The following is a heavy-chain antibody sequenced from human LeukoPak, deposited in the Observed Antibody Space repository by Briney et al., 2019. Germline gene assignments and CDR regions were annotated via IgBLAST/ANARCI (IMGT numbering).Heavy chain of an antibody. CDR1: GYTFINYW. V-gene: IGHV5-51*01. CDR2: IYPGDSDT. J-gene: IGHJ4*02. D-gene: IGHD5-12*01. Sequence: ASVKVSCKASGYTFINYWIGWVRQMPGKGLEWMGIIYPGDSDTRYSPSFHGQVIISADKSISTAYLQWNSLKASDTAMYYCASGGYGTFDSWGQGTLVTVSS. CDR3: ASGGYGTFDS.